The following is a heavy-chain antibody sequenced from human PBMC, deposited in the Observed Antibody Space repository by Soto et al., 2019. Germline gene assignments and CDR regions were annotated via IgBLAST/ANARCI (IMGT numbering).Heavy chain of an antibody. V-gene: IGHV3-9*01. J-gene: IGHJ5*02. Sequence: PWGSLRLSCAASGFTFDDYAIPWVRQAPGKGLEWVSSISLNVDNIYYADSVKGRFTISRDNAKNSLYLQMNSLRAEDTALYYCANDGARYGDSNTPSWSDRLGKGNFVTVSA. CDR3: ANDGARYGDSNTPSWSDR. CDR1: GFTFDDYA. CDR2: ISLNVDNI. D-gene: IGHD2-21*02.